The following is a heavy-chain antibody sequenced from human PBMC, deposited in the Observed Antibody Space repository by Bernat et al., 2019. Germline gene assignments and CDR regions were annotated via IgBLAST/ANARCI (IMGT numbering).Heavy chain of an antibody. CDR1: GHTFTGYA. Sequence: QVQLVQSGAEVKKPGASVRVSCKASGHTFTGYAIHWVRQAHGQSLEWMGWIDGGNGGTSYSQKFQGRVTFSRDTSANTVYLDLSSLRSEDTAVYCCTRSKDSWSYYSAQHANSDCWGQGTLVTVSS. CDR2: IDGGNGGT. V-gene: IGHV1-3*01. CDR3: TRSKDSWSYYSAQHANSDC. D-gene: IGHD1-26*01. J-gene: IGHJ4*02.